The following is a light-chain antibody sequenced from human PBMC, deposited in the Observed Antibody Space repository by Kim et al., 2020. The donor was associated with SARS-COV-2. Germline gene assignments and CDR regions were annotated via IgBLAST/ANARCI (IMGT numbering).Light chain of an antibody. J-gene: IGKJ2*01. V-gene: IGKV3-20*01. Sequence: FSPGERAPLSCRASQSVSSNYLAWYQQRPGQAPRLLIYGASTRATGISDRFSATGSVTDFTLTISTLEPEDFAMYYCQQYGSSPRTFGQGTKLEI. CDR3: QQYGSSPRT. CDR1: QSVSSNY. CDR2: GAS.